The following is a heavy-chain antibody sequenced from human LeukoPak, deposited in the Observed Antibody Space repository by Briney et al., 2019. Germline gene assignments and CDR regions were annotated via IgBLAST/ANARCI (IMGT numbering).Heavy chain of an antibody. CDR1: GFTFSSHG. CDR3: AKRKDASGSYHTQPYFDY. V-gene: IGHV3-30*02. J-gene: IGHJ4*02. Sequence: GGSLRLSCAASGFTFSSHGMHWVRQAPGKGLERVAFIRHDGSNEYYADSVKGRFTISRDNAKNTLYLQMNSLRAEDTAVYYCAKRKDASGSYHTQPYFDYWGQGTLVTVSS. CDR2: IRHDGSNE. D-gene: IGHD3-10*01.